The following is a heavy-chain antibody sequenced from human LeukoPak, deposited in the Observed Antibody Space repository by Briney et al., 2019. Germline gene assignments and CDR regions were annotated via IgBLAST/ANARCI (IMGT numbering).Heavy chain of an antibody. J-gene: IGHJ4*02. CDR3: ARSFRDGDYVVYY. V-gene: IGHV3-7*01. CDR1: GFTFSSYW. D-gene: IGHD4-17*01. Sequence: GGSLRLSCAASGFTFSSYWMSWVRQAPGKGLEWVANIKQDGSEKYYVDSVKGRFTISRDNAKNSLYLQMNSLRAEDTAVYYCARSFRDGDYVVYYWGQGTLVTVSS. CDR2: IKQDGSEK.